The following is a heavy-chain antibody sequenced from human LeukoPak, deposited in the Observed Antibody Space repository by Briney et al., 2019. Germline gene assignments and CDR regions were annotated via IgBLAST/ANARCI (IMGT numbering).Heavy chain of an antibody. Sequence: GGSLRLSCAASGFTVSTNYMSWVRQAPGKGLEWVSVISASGASTYYADSVKGRFIISRDNSKNTLFLQMNSLRAEDTAVYYCGRGSSDNSYSVAGNWGQGTLVTVSS. J-gene: IGHJ4*02. D-gene: IGHD3-22*01. CDR1: GFTVSTNY. V-gene: IGHV3-23*01. CDR3: GRGSSDNSYSVAGN. CDR2: ISASGAST.